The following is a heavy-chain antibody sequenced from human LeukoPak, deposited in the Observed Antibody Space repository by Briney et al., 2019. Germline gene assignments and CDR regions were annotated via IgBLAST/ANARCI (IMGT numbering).Heavy chain of an antibody. D-gene: IGHD5-12*01. CDR3: ARGKSGSDSGGFEY. Sequence: SETLSLTCAVPGGSISGRNWSWIRQPPQKRPERGWEINRSGGINYNPSLQSRVTISVDTSNNQFSLRLISVTAAATAVYYGARGKSGSDSGGFEYWGQGSLRTVSS. CDR2: INRSGGI. J-gene: IGHJ4*02. CDR1: GGSISGRN. V-gene: IGHV4-34*01.